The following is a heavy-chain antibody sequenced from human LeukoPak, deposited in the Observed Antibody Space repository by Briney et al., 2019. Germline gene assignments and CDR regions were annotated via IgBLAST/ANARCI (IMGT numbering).Heavy chain of an antibody. V-gene: IGHV1-18*01. CDR3: ARVPPIVVASSDLDY. CDR1: GGTFSSYA. Sequence: ASVKVSCKASGGTFSSYAISWVRQAPGQGLEWMGWISAYNGNTNYAQKLQGRVTMTTDTSTSTAYMELRSLRSDDTAVYYCARVPPIVVASSDLDYWGQGTLVTVSS. D-gene: IGHD3-22*01. CDR2: ISAYNGNT. J-gene: IGHJ4*02.